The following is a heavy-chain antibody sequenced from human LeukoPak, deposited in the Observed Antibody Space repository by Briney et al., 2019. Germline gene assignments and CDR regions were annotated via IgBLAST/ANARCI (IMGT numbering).Heavy chain of an antibody. CDR2: INLSGNTM. CDR3: ARHVLDP. D-gene: IGHD3-16*01. V-gene: IGHV3-11*04. CDR1: GFPFSDSY. J-gene: IGHJ5*02. Sequence: GGSLRLSCAASGFPFSDSYMSWVRQAPGKGREWISYINLSGNTMYYADSVKGRFTISRDNAKNSLYLEMNSLRAEDTAVYYCARHVLDPWGQGTPVTVSS.